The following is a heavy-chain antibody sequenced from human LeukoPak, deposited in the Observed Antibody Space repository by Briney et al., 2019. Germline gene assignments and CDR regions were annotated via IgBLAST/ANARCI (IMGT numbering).Heavy chain of an antibody. V-gene: IGHV5-51*01. J-gene: IGHJ4*02. CDR1: GYSFTNYW. CDR2: IYPGDSDT. Sequence: GESLKISCKGSGYSFTNYWIGWVRLMAGKGLELMGIIYPGDSDTRYSPSFQGQVTISADKSISTAYLQWSSLKASDTAMYYCARRTDRSFWYLDYWGQGTLVTVSS. CDR3: ARRTDRSFWYLDY.